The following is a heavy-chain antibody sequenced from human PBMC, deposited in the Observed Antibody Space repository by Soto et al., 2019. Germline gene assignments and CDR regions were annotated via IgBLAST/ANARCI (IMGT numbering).Heavy chain of an antibody. CDR2: IYYRGST. J-gene: IGHJ3*02. Sequence: KPSETLSLTCSVSGGSISSSSYYWGWIRQPPGKGLEWIGTIYYRGSTYYNPSLKSRVTISADTSKNQFSLKLSSVTAADTAVYYCARARAGDAFDIWGQGTMVTVSS. CDR1: GGSISSSSYY. V-gene: IGHV4-39*07. CDR3: ARARAGDAFDI.